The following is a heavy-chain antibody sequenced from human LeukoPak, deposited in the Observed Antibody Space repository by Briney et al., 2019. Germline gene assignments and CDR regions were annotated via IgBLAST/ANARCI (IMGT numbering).Heavy chain of an antibody. J-gene: IGHJ6*02. CDR2: MNPNTGST. CDR1: GYPFTGYY. V-gene: IGHV1-2*02. Sequence: ASVKVSCKASGYPFTGYYIHWVRQASGQGLEWMGWMNPNTGSTNYAQSLQGRITLTRDTSISTAYMELSSLRYDDTAVYYCARDQYNWNPWYYYGMDVWGQGTTVTVSS. D-gene: IGHD1-20*01. CDR3: ARDQYNWNPWYYYGMDV.